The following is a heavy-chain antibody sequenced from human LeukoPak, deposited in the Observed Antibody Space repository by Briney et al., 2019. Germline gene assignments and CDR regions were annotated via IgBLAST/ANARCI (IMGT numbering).Heavy chain of an antibody. CDR3: ARRAPRHGPFDY. Sequence: PSETLSLTCTVSGGSISSSSYYWGWIRQPPGKGLEWIGSIYYSGSTYYNPSLKSRVTISVDTSKNQFSLKLSSVTAADTAVYYCARRAPRHGPFDYWGQGTLVTVSS. J-gene: IGHJ4*02. V-gene: IGHV4-39*01. CDR2: IYYSGST. CDR1: GGSISSSSYY.